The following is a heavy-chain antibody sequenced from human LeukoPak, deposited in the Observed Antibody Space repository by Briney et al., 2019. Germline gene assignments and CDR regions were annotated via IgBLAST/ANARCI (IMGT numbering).Heavy chain of an antibody. Sequence: ASVKVSCTASGYTFTSYGISWVRQAPGQGLEWMGWISAYNGNTNYAQKLQGRVTMTTDTSTSTAYMELRSLRSDDTAVYYCARSGTWGRWLQPEDYFDYWGQGALVTVSS. J-gene: IGHJ4*02. V-gene: IGHV1-18*01. D-gene: IGHD5-24*01. CDR1: GYTFTSYG. CDR2: ISAYNGNT. CDR3: ARSGTWGRWLQPEDYFDY.